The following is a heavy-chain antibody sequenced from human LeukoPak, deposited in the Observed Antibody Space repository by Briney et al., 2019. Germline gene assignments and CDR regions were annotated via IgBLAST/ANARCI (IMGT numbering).Heavy chain of an antibody. CDR3: TRLVGANF. V-gene: IGHV3-72*01. CDR1: GYTFSDPD. D-gene: IGHD1-26*01. J-gene: IGHJ4*02. CDR2: IRNKANNYNT. Sequence: GGSLRLSCAASGYTFSDPDMDWVRQAPGKGLEWVGRIRNKANNYNTEYAASVRGRFTISRDDSKNSVYLQMNSLRIEDTAVYYCTRLVGANFWGQGTLVTVSS.